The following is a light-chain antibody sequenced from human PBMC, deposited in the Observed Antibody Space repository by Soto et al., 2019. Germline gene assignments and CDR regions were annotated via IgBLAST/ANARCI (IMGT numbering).Light chain of an antibody. CDR3: VQRTTWPWT. V-gene: IGKV3-11*01. Sequence: EIVLTQSPGTLSLSPGERATLSCRASQSVSSHLAWYQQKPGQAPRLLIYDASNRATGIPARFSGSGSGTDFTLTISSVKPEDFAVYHCVQRTTWPWTCGQGSKVEIK. CDR1: QSVSSH. J-gene: IGKJ1*01. CDR2: DAS.